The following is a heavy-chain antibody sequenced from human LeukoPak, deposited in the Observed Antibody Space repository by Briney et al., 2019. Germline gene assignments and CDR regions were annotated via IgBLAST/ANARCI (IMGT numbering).Heavy chain of an antibody. CDR2: IYDSGST. CDR3: ATQMGGVGVVDY. D-gene: IGHD1-26*01. V-gene: IGHV4-59*01. J-gene: IGHJ4*02. CDR1: GGSISYYY. Sequence: PSETLSLTCTVSGGSISYYYWSWIRQPPGKGLEWIGYIYDSGSTNYNPSIKSRVTISVDTSKNQFSLKLTSVTAADTAVYYCATQMGGVGVVDYWGQGTLVTVSS.